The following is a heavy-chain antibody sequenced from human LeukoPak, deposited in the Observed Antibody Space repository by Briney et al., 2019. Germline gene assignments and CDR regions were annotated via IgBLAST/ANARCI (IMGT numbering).Heavy chain of an antibody. CDR3: ARLIGSVDTAVDY. V-gene: IGHV3-23*01. CDR1: GLTFSSYA. J-gene: IGHJ4*02. CDR2: ISGSGGST. Sequence: GGSLRLSCAASGLTFSSYAMSWVRQAPGKGLEWVSGISGSGGSTEYADSVKGRFTISRDNSKNTLCLQMNSLSAEDTAVYYCARLIGSVDTAVDYWGQGTLVTVSS. D-gene: IGHD5-18*01.